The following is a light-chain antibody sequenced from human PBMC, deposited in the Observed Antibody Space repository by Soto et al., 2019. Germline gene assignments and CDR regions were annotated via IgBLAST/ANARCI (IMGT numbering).Light chain of an antibody. Sequence: EIVLTQSPGTLSLSPGERATLSCRASQSVSSSYLAWDQQKPGQAPRHLIYGASIRATGIPDRFSGSGSGTAFTLTTRRLEAEDFAVYSCQQYGSSPFSCGGGTKVEI. CDR1: QSVSSSY. CDR3: QQYGSSPFS. CDR2: GAS. J-gene: IGKJ4*01. V-gene: IGKV3-20*01.